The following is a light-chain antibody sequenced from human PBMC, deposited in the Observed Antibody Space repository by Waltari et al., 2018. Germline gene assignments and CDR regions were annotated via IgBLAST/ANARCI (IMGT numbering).Light chain of an antibody. Sequence: DIQMTQSPSTLSASLGDRVTLTCRASRSIRTWLAWYQQKLGKAPTLLIYKASTLEGGVPSRFSGSGSETEFTLTITSLQPDDFATYYGQQYYTYPYTFGQGTKLEIK. CDR2: KAS. V-gene: IGKV1-5*03. CDR3: QQYYTYPYT. J-gene: IGKJ2*01. CDR1: RSIRTW.